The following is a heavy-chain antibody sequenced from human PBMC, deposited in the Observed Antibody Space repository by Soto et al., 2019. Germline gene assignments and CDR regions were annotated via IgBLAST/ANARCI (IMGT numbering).Heavy chain of an antibody. V-gene: IGHV4-30-4*01. CDR3: ARDSSSSGRYYYYGMDV. Sequence: SETRSLTCTVSGGSISSGDYYWSWIRQPPGKGLEWIGYIYYSGSTYYNPSLKSRVTISVDTSKNQFSLKLSSVTAADTAVYYCARDSSSSGRYYYYGMDVWGQGTTVTVSS. J-gene: IGHJ6*02. D-gene: IGHD6-6*01. CDR1: GGSISSGDYY. CDR2: IYYSGST.